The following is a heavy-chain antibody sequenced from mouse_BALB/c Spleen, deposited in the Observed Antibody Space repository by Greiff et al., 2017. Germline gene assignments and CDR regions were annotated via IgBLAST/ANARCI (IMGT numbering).Heavy chain of an antibody. CDR1: GYTFTSYW. CDR2: IYPGNSDT. Sequence: VQLKQSGTVLARPGASVKMSCKASGYTFTSYWMHWVKQRPGQGLEWIGAIYPGNSDTSYNQKFKGKAKLTAVTSTSTAYMELSSLTNEDSAVYYCTRSGEGFWYFDVWGAGTTVTVSS. D-gene: IGHD3-1*01. CDR3: TRSGEGFWYFDV. J-gene: IGHJ1*01. V-gene: IGHV1-5*01.